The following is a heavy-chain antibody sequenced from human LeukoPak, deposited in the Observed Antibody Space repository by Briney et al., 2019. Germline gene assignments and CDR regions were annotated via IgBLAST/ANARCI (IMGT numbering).Heavy chain of an antibody. V-gene: IGHV3-66*01. CDR1: GFTVSSNY. CDR2: IYSGGST. CDR3: AKDRGSGSYCTDY. Sequence: GGSLRLSCAASGFTVSSNYMSWVRQAPGKGLEWVSVIYSGGSTYYADSVKGRFTISRDNSKNTLFLQMSSLRAEDTAVYYCAKDRGSGSYCTDYWGQGTLVTVSS. D-gene: IGHD1-26*01. J-gene: IGHJ4*02.